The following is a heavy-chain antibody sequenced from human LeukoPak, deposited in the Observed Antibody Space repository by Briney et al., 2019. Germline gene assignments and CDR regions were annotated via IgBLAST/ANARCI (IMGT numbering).Heavy chain of an antibody. D-gene: IGHD6-6*01. V-gene: IGHV1-2*02. CDR1: GYTFTSYA. Sequence: ASVKVSCKTSGYTFTSYAMHWVRQAPGQRLEWMGWINPNSGGTNYAQKFQGRVTMTRDTSISTAYMELSRLRSDDTAVYYCAVEYSSSSTFDYWGQGTLVTVSS. J-gene: IGHJ4*02. CDR3: AVEYSSSSTFDY. CDR2: INPNSGGT.